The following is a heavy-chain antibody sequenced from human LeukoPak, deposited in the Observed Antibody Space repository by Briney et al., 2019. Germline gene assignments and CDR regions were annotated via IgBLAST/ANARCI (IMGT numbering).Heavy chain of an antibody. CDR3: ARHSRSIAVFDY. CDR1: GGSISSYY. D-gene: IGHD6-19*01. V-gene: IGHV4-59*08. Sequence: SETLSLTCTVSGGSISSYYWGWIRQPPGKGLEWIGYIYYSGSTNYNPSLKSRVTISVDTSKNQFSLKLSSVTAADTAVYYCARHSRSIAVFDYWGQGTLVTVSS. J-gene: IGHJ4*02. CDR2: IYYSGST.